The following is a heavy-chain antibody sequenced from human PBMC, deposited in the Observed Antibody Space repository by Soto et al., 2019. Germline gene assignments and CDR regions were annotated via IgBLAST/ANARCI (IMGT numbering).Heavy chain of an antibody. V-gene: IGHV4-59*01. Sequence: SETLCLTCPVSGGSISSYYWSWIRTPPGKGLEWIGYIYYSGSTNYNPSLKSRVTISVDTSKNQFSLKLSSVTAADTAVYYCASVPNTPARQDWLNPWGQGTLVTFS. CDR3: ASVPNTPARQDWLNP. CDR2: IYYSGST. J-gene: IGHJ5*02. D-gene: IGHD2-2*01. CDR1: GGSISSYY.